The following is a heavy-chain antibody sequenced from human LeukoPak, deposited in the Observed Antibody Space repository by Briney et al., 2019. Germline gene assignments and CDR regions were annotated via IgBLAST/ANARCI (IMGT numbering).Heavy chain of an antibody. V-gene: IGHV1-69*05. CDR1: GYTFTSYD. D-gene: IGHD3-22*01. CDR3: ARERYYDSSGYSPDFDY. CDR2: IIPIFGTA. J-gene: IGHJ4*02. Sequence: SVKVSCKASGYTFTSYDISWVRQAPGQGLEWMGGIIPIFGTANYAQKFQGRVTITTDESTSTAYMELSSLRSEDTAVYYCARERYYDSSGYSPDFDYWGQGTLVTVSS.